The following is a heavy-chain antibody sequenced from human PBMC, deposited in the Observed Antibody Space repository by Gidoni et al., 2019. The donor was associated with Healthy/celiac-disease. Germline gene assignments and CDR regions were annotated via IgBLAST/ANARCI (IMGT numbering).Heavy chain of an antibody. Sequence: QVQLVQSGAEVKKPGASVKVSCKASGYTFTSYYMHWVRQAPGQGLEWMGIINPSGGSTSYAQKFQGRVTMTRDTSTSTVYMELSSLRSEDTAVYYCARARGSKLVVIRAWFDPWGQGTLVTVSS. CDR3: ARARGSKLVVIRAWFDP. V-gene: IGHV1-46*01. J-gene: IGHJ5*02. CDR1: GYTFTSYY. CDR2: INPSGGST. D-gene: IGHD3-22*01.